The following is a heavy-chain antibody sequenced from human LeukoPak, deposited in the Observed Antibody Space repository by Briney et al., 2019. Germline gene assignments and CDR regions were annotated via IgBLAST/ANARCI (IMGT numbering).Heavy chain of an antibody. CDR2: ISGSGGST. J-gene: IGHJ6*02. D-gene: IGHD2-2*01. CDR3: AKFTLNYCSSTSCYGDYYYYYGMDV. V-gene: IGHV3-23*01. Sequence: HPGGSLRLSCAASGFTFSSYAMSWVRQAPGKGLEWVSAISGSGGSTYYADSVKGRFTISRDNSKNTLYLQMNSLRAEDTAVYYYAKFTLNYCSSTSCYGDYYYYYGMDVWGQGTTVTVSS. CDR1: GFTFSSYA.